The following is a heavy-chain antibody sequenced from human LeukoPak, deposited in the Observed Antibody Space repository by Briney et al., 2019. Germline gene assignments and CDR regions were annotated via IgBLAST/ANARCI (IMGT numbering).Heavy chain of an antibody. CDR2: IKREADGGTT. D-gene: IGHD3-22*01. V-gene: IGHV3-15*07. CDR1: GFTFDDYA. J-gene: IGHJ4*02. CDR3: LILSYDGPS. Sequence: PGGSLRLSCAASGFTFDDYAMHWVRQAPGKGLEWVGRIKREADGGTTDYAAPIRGRFTISRDDSENTLFLHMNHLKSEDTGIYYCLILSYDGPSGGQGTQVTVAS.